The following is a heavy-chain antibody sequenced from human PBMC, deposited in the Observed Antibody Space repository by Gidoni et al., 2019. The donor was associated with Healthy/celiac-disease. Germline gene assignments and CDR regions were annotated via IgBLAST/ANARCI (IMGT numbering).Heavy chain of an antibody. J-gene: IGHJ4*02. V-gene: IGHV4-39*07. CDR2: IYYSGST. CDR3: ARRAQAFGVVEFDY. D-gene: IGHD3-3*01. CDR1: GGSISSSSYY. Sequence: QLQLQESGPGLVKPSETLSLTCTVSGGSISSSSYYWGWIRQPPGKGLEWIGSIYYSGSTYYNPSLKSRVTISVDTSKNQFSLKLSSVTAADTAVYYCARRAQAFGVVEFDYWGQGTLVTVSS.